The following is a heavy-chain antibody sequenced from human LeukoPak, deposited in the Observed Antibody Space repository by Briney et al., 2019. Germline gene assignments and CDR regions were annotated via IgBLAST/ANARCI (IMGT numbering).Heavy chain of an antibody. Sequence: PGGSLRLSCAASGFXFSSYWMHWVRQAPGKGLVWISGINTDGSTTRYADSVKGRFTISRDNANNTLYLQMNSLRAEDTAVYYCARNSGSNRPVDCWGQGTLVAVSS. J-gene: IGHJ4*02. V-gene: IGHV3-74*01. CDR2: INTDGSTT. D-gene: IGHD1-26*01. CDR1: GFXFSSYW. CDR3: ARNSGSNRPVDC.